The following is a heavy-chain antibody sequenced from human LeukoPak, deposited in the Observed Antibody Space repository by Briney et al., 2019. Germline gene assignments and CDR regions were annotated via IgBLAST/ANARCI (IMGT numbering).Heavy chain of an antibody. Sequence: SETLSLTCTVSGGSISSGGYYLSWIRQHPGKGLEWIAYIYYSGSTYYNPSLKSRVTISVDTSKNQFSLKLSSVTAADTAVYYCARGRNMVRGVSQDPPKDYWGQGTLVTVSS. J-gene: IGHJ4*02. CDR1: GGSISSGGYY. CDR2: IYYSGST. CDR3: ARGRNMVRGVSQDPPKDY. V-gene: IGHV4-31*03. D-gene: IGHD3-10*01.